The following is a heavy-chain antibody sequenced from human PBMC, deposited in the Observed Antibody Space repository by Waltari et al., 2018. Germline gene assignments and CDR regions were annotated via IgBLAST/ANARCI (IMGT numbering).Heavy chain of an antibody. CDR2: IRHDGSDK. CDR1: GLPFSGSA. J-gene: IGHJ4*02. Sequence: VLLVAAGGAVVQHGGSLSRSWSAPGLPFSGSAMQWVRQAPGRGLEWVAFIRHDGSDKYYTASVKGRFTITRDNSKNTLYLEMNSLRAEDTAIYYCAKDVATTTSPSDYWGQGTPVTVSS. V-gene: IGHV3-30*02. CDR3: AKDVATTTSPSDY. D-gene: IGHD2-21*01.